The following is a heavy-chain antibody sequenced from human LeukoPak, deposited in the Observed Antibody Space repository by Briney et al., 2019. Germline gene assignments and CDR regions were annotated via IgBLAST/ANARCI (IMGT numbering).Heavy chain of an antibody. D-gene: IGHD6-13*01. V-gene: IGHV3-20*01. Sequence: GGSLRLSCAASGFTFDDYGMSWVRQAPGKGLEWVSGINWNGGSTGYADSVKGRFTISRDNAKNSLYLQMNSLRAEDTALYHCARLSYSSSFKSNAFDIWGQGTMVTVSS. CDR2: INWNGGST. CDR3: ARLSYSSSFKSNAFDI. CDR1: GFTFDDYG. J-gene: IGHJ3*02.